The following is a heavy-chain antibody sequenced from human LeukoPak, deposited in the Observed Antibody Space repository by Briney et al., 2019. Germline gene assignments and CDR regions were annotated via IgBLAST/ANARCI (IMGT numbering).Heavy chain of an antibody. D-gene: IGHD2-15*01. CDR1: GFTFSSYG. Sequence: GGSLRLSCAASGFTFSSYGMHWVRQAPGKGLEWVAVIWYDGSNKYYADSVKGRFTISRDNSKNTLYQQMNSLRAEDTAVYYCARERCSGGSCYSSNWFDPWGQGTLVTVSS. J-gene: IGHJ5*02. CDR2: IWYDGSNK. V-gene: IGHV3-33*01. CDR3: ARERCSGGSCYSSNWFDP.